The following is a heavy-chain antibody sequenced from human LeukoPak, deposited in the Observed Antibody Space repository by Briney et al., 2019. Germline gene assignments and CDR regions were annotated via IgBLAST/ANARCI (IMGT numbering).Heavy chain of an antibody. V-gene: IGHV1-69*13. Sequence: SVKVSCKSSGGTFSSYAISWVRQAPGQGLEWMGGIIPIFGTANYAQKFQGRVTITADESTSTAYMELSSLRSEDTAVYYCARNIMGDGYNYGPFDYWGQGTLVTVSS. CDR2: IIPIFGTA. J-gene: IGHJ4*02. CDR3: ARNIMGDGYNYGPFDY. CDR1: GGTFSSYA. D-gene: IGHD5-24*01.